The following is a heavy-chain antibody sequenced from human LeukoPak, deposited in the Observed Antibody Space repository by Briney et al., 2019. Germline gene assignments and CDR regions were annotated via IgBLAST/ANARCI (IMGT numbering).Heavy chain of an antibody. CDR3: ATYSGSYEMGSYYFDY. V-gene: IGHV4-59*01. CDR2: IYYSGST. J-gene: IGHJ4*02. D-gene: IGHD1-26*01. Sequence: SETLSLTCTVSGGSISSYYWSWIRQPPGKGLEWIGYIYYSGSTNYNPSLKSRVTISVDTSKNQFSLKLSPVTAADTAVYYCATYSGSYEMGSYYFDYWGQGTLVTVSS. CDR1: GGSISSYY.